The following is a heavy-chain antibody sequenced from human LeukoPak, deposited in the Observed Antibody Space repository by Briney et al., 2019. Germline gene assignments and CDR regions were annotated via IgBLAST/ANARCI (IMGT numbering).Heavy chain of an antibody. V-gene: IGHV4-59*08. J-gene: IGHJ3*02. Sequence: SETLSLTCTVSGGSIRSYYWSWIRQPPGKGLEWIGYIYYSESTNYSPSLKSRITISVDTSKNQFSLKLNSVTAADTAVYYCARVGGYPLSAFDIWGQGTMVTVSS. CDR3: ARVGGYPLSAFDI. CDR1: GGSIRSYY. D-gene: IGHD3-22*01. CDR2: IYYSEST.